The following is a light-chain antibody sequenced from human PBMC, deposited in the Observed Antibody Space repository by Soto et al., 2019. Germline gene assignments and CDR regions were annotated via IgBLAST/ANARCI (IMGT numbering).Light chain of an antibody. J-gene: IGKJ4*01. V-gene: IGKV2D-29*01. CDR3: MKSIQLPIT. CDR2: AVS. Sequence: DVVLTQTPRSLSVTPGQPASISCKSSQSLLYSDGRTYVYWYLQKPVQPPQLLIHAVSNRFSGVPDRFSGSGSGTDFTLKIRRVEAEDVGVYYCMKSIQLPITFGGGTNVEIK. CDR1: QSLLYSDGRTY.